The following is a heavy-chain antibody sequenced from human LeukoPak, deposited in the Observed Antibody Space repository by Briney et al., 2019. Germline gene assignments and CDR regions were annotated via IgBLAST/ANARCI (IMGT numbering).Heavy chain of an antibody. Sequence: GGSLRLSCAASGFTLSSYALHWVRQAPGKGLEWVAVISYDGSNKYFADSVKGRFTISRDNSKNTLYLQMNSLRAEDTAVYYCARDSTDYYGSGSSGPHYFDYWGQGTLVTVSS. CDR2: ISYDGSNK. V-gene: IGHV3-30*01. D-gene: IGHD3-10*01. J-gene: IGHJ4*02. CDR1: GFTLSSYA. CDR3: ARDSTDYYGSGSSGPHYFDY.